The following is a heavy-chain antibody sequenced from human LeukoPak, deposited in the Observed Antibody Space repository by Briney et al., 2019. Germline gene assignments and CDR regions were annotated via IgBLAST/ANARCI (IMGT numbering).Heavy chain of an antibody. J-gene: IGHJ4*02. D-gene: IGHD3-3*01. Sequence: PSETLSLTCAVYGGSFSGYYWSWIRQPPGKGLEWIGEINHSGSTNYNPSLKNRVTISVDTSKNQFSLKLSSVTAADTAVYYCARSRTIFGVAYDYWGQGTLVTVSS. CDR2: INHSGST. V-gene: IGHV4-34*01. CDR1: GGSFSGYY. CDR3: ARSRTIFGVAYDY.